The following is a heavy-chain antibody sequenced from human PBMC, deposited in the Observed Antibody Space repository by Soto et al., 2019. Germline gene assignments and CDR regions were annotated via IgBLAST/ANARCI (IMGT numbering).Heavy chain of an antibody. J-gene: IGHJ4*02. Sequence: QVQLVESGGGVVQPGRSLRLSCAASGFTFSSYAMHWVRQAPGKGLEWVAVISYDGSNKYYADSVKGRFTISRDNSKNTRYLQMNSLRAEDTAVYYCARWRFGELSFDYWGQGTLVTVSS. CDR3: ARWRFGELSFDY. CDR1: GFTFSSYA. D-gene: IGHD3-10*01. CDR2: ISYDGSNK. V-gene: IGHV3-30-3*01.